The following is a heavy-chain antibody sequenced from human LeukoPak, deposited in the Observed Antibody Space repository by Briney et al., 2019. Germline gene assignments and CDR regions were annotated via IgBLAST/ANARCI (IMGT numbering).Heavy chain of an antibody. CDR1: GVSISTDNYY. CDR3: ARLWEVIGRESLSY. V-gene: IGHV4-39*07. Sequence: SETLSLTCTVSGVSISTDNYYWGWIRQTPGKGLEWIGCIYHSGSTYYNPSLKSPVTISIDTSKNQFSLTLSSVTAADTAVYYCARLWEVIGRESLSYWGQGALVTVSS. J-gene: IGHJ4*02. CDR2: IYHSGST. D-gene: IGHD1-26*01.